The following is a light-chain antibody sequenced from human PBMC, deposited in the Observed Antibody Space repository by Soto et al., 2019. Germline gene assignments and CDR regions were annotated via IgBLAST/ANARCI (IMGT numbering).Light chain of an antibody. CDR1: QSISSK. V-gene: IGKV3-15*01. CDR2: GAS. CDR3: QQYNNWLTWT. J-gene: IGKJ1*01. Sequence: EIVMTQSPATLSVSPGERATLSCRASQSISSKLAWYQQKPGQAPRLLIYGASTRATGIPARFSGSGSGTEFTLTISSPQSEDFAVYYCQQYNNWLTWTFGQGTKVDIK.